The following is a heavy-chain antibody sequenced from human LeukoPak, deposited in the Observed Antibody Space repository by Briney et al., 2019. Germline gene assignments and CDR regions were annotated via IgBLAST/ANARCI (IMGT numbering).Heavy chain of an antibody. CDR1: GFTFSSYA. V-gene: IGHV3-23*01. D-gene: IGHD1-26*01. J-gene: IGHJ4*02. Sequence: PGGSLRLSCAAPGFTFSSYAMSWVRQAPGKGLEWVSAISGSGGSTYYADSVKGRFTISRDNSKNTLYLQMNSLRAEDTAVYYCAKAGRSGSYLDYWGQGTLVTVSS. CDR3: AKAGRSGSYLDY. CDR2: ISGSGGST.